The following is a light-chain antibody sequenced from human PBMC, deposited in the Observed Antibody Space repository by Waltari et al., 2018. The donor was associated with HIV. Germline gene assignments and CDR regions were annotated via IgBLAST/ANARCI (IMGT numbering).Light chain of an antibody. CDR2: KVS. CDR3: MQGTHTPPYT. V-gene: IGKV2-30*02. CDR1: QSRLHSDGNTY. J-gene: IGKJ2*01. Sequence: DVVMTQSPPSLPVTLGQHASIPCRSRQSRLHSDGNTYSTWLPQKPGQSPRPLIYKVSNRDSRVPDRFSGSGADTEFTLKSSRVDAKDVGFDYCMQGTHTPPYTFGQGTKLEIK.